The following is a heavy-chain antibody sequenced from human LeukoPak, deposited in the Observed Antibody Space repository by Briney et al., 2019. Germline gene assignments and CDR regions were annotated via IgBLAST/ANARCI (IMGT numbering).Heavy chain of an antibody. CDR3: ARGVPFDY. CDR2: INTNTWNP. D-gene: IGHD3-10*01. Sequence: ASVKVSCRASGYTFTRYSMNWVRQAPGQGLEWVGWINTNTWNPTYAQGFTGRFVFSLDTSVSTAYLLISSLKAEDTAIYYCARGVPFDYWGQGTLVTVSS. CDR1: GYTFTRYS. J-gene: IGHJ4*02. V-gene: IGHV7-4-1*02.